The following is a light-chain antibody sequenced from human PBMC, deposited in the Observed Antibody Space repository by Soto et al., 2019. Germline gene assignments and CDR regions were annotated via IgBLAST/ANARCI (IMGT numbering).Light chain of an antibody. CDR1: SSNIGNND. CDR2: SNN. V-gene: IGLV1-47*02. CDR3: AAWDDSLSALV. J-gene: IGLJ3*02. Sequence: QSVLTQPPSASRTPGQRVIISCSGSSSNIGNNDVYWYQQLPGTAPKLLIYSNNQRPSGVPDRFSGSKSGTSASLAISGLRSEDEADYYCAAWDDSLSALVFGGGTKLTVL.